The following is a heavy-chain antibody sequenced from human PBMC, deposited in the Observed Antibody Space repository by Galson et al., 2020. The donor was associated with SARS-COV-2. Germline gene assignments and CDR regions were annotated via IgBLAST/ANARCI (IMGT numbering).Heavy chain of an antibody. CDR2: ISAGSGAI. J-gene: IGHJ6*02. CDR3: ARLYCSDGSCYRGNYYGMDV. CDR1: GFSFNTYN. Sequence: GESLKISCAATGFSFNTYNMNWVRQAPGKGLEWVSYISAGSGAIHYADSVKGRFTSSRDNAKNSLYLQMNSLRAEDTAIYYCARLYCSDGSCYRGNYYGMDVWGQGTTVTVSS. V-gene: IGHV3-48*04. D-gene: IGHD2-15*01.